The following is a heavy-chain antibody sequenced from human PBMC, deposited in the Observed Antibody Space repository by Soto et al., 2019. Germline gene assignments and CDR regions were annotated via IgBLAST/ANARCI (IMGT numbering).Heavy chain of an antibody. V-gene: IGHV3-23*01. CDR2: ISPTGKNT. J-gene: IGHJ4*02. Sequence: EVQLLESGGDLVQPGGSLRVTCAAAGFTFGNYAMSWVRQAPGKGLEWVSSISPTGKNTYYADSVKGRFTISRDNTQGALALQMNDPRGEDQAVYFWSNSNYLDSSWDPLVWGQGTLVTVSS. D-gene: IGHD3-22*01. CDR1: GFTFGNYA. CDR3: SNSNYLDSSWDPLV.